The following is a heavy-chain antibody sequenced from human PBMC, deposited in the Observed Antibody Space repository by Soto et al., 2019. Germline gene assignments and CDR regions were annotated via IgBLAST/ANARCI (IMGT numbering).Heavy chain of an antibody. CDR1: GFTFSTYA. CDR3: AKGIEPSSYNYYMDV. D-gene: IGHD6-13*01. CDR2: ISGSGDYT. Sequence: EVQLLESGGDLVQPGGSLRLSCAASGFTFSTYAISWVRQAPGRGLEWVSAISGSGDYTYYADSVKGRFTISRDNSKTTLFLQMNSLRAEDTARYYCAKGIEPSSYNYYMDVWGKGTTVTVSS. V-gene: IGHV3-23*01. J-gene: IGHJ6*03.